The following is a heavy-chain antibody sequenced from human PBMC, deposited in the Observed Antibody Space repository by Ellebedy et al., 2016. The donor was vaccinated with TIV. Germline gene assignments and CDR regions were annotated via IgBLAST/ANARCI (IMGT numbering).Heavy chain of an antibody. V-gene: IGHV3-7*01. CDR2: INQDGSDK. CDR1: RFSFSSYW. Sequence: GESLKISCAASRFSFSSYWMSWVRQPPGKGLEWVANINQDGSDKYYVDSVKGRFTISRDNAKNSLYLQMNSLRADDTSVYYCATDGSYGDFRSPEHAFVIWGQGTVVTVSS. D-gene: IGHD4-17*01. J-gene: IGHJ3*02. CDR3: ATDGSYGDFRSPEHAFVI.